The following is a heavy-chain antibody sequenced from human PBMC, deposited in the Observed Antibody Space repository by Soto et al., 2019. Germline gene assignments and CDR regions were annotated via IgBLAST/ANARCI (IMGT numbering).Heavy chain of an antibody. CDR2: IWYDGSNK. J-gene: IGHJ4*02. D-gene: IGHD4-17*01. CDR1: GFTFSSYG. Sequence: QVQLVESGGGVVQPGRSLRLSCAASGFTFSSYGMHWVRQAPGKGLEWVAVIWYDGSNKYYADSVKGRFTISRDNSKNTLYLQMNSLRAEDTAVYYCARDADYGGYYIDYWGQGTLVTVSS. V-gene: IGHV3-33*01. CDR3: ARDADYGGYYIDY.